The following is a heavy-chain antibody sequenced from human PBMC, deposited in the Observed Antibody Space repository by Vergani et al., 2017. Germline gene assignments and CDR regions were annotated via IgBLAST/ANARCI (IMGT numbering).Heavy chain of an antibody. V-gene: IGHV4-59*01. CDR2: IYYSGST. CDR1: GGSISSYY. CDR3: ASDGPLGYCSSTSCAIGFDP. Sequence: QVQLQESGPGLVKPSETLSLTCTVSGGSISSYYWSWIRQPPGKGLEWIGYIYYSGSTNYNPSLKSRVTISLDTSKNQFSLKLSSVTAGDTDVYYCASDGPLGYCSSTSCAIGFDPWGQGTLVTVSS. J-gene: IGHJ5*02. D-gene: IGHD2-2*01.